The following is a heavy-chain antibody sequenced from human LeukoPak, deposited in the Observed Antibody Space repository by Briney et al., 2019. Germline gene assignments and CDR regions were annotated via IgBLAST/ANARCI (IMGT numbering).Heavy chain of an antibody. CDR2: ISGSGGST. CDR1: GFTFSSYA. D-gene: IGHD6-19*01. CDR3: ARRAPGAAFDY. J-gene: IGHJ4*02. V-gene: IGHV3-23*01. Sequence: TGGSLRLSCAASGFTFSSYAMSWVRQAPGKGLECVSDISGSGGSTYYADSVKGRFTIYRDSSKNTLYMQMNALRAEDTAVYYCARRAPGAAFDYWGQGTLVTVSS.